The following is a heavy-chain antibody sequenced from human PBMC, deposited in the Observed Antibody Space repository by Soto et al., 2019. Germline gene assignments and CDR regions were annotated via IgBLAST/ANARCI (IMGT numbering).Heavy chain of an antibody. Sequence: DVQLLESGGGLVQPEGSLRLSCAASGFTFSSYAMGWVRQGPGKGLEWVAVVSIGGSTHYADSVRGRFTIPRDNSKNTLSLQINSLTAEDTAVYFCAKRRGAGGHFDYWGQGALVTVSS. D-gene: IGHD2-15*01. J-gene: IGHJ4*02. CDR1: GFTFSSYA. CDR3: AKRRGAGGHFDY. CDR2: VSIGGST. V-gene: IGHV3-23*01.